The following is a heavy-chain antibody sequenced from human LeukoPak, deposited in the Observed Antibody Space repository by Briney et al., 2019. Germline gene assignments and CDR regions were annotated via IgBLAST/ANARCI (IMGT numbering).Heavy chain of an antibody. CDR1: GGSISSYY. Sequence: SETPSLTRTVSGGSISSYYRSWIRPPAGKGLEWIGRIYTSGSTNYNASLKSRVSMSVDTSKNQFSLKLSSGTAADTAVFYWARENSGSYREFDYWGQGTLVTVSS. J-gene: IGHJ4*02. CDR2: IYTSGST. V-gene: IGHV4-4*07. CDR3: ARENSGSYREFDY. D-gene: IGHD1-26*01.